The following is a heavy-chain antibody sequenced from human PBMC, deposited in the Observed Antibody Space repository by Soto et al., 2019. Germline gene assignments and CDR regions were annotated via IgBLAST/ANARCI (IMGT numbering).Heavy chain of an antibody. CDR2: MRTKVHTYTT. D-gene: IGHD5-12*01. J-gene: IGHJ4*02. CDR3: AVDIVGTGSY. CDR1: GFTFSDYV. V-gene: IGHV3-72*01. Sequence: EVQLVESGGELVQPGGSLRLSCAASGFTFSDYVMDLVRQAPGKGLEWVGRMRTKVHTYTTEYAASVKGRFTISRDDSQNSLYLQMNSLKTEDTAVYYCAVDIVGTGSYGGQGTLVTVSS.